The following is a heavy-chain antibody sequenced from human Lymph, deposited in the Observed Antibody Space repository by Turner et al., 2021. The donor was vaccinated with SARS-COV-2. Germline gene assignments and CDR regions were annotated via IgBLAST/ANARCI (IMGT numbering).Heavy chain of an antibody. CDR2: ISHDGSNK. J-gene: IGHJ2*01. V-gene: IGHV3-30-3*01. Sequence: QVQLVESGGGVVHPGRSRSLSCAASGFTFSTYAMEWVRQAPGKGLEWVAHISHDGSNKYYADSVKGRFTISRDNSKNTLYLQMNSLRAEGTAVYYCARDLGGYFDLWGRGTLVTVSS. D-gene: IGHD3-16*01. CDR3: ARDLGGYFDL. CDR1: GFTFSTYA.